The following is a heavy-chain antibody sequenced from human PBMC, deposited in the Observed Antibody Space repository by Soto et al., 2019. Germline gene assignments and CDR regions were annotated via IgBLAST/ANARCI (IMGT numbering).Heavy chain of an antibody. V-gene: IGHV3-30*03. CDR1: VCTFSSYG. CDR3: ATGSRRIVVVVADDRPKS. Sequence: VGSLRLSCASSVCTFSSYGMHWVRHSPGKWLEWVAVISYDGSNKYYADSVKGRFTISRDNSKNTLYLQMNSLRAEDTAVYYCATGSRRIVVVVADDRPKSWGQGTLVRVSS. D-gene: IGHD2-15*01. CDR2: ISYDGSNK. J-gene: IGHJ4*02.